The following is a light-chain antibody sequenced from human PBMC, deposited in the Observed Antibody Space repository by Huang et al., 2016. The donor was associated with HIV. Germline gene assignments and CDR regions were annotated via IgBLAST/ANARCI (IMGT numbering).Light chain of an antibody. CDR1: QRVSSN. CDR2: GSS. V-gene: IGKV3-15*01. J-gene: IGKJ2*01. Sequence: EIVMTQSPATLSVSPGESATLTCGASQRVSSNLAWYQQKPGQAPRPRIYGSSTRATGIRARFSGSGSGTEFTLTISSLQSEDLAVYYCQQYNNWPPMYSFGQGTKLEIK. CDR3: QQYNNWPPMYS.